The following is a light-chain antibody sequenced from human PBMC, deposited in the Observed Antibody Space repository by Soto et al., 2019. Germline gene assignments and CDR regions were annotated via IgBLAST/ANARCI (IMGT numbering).Light chain of an antibody. CDR3: QQYGDSPRT. V-gene: IGKV3-20*01. CDR1: QSVSRNY. CDR2: DAF. Sequence: EIVLTQSPGTLSLSPGERATLSCRASQSVSRNYLAWYQQRPGQAPRLLIYDAFNRATVIPDRFSGRGSGTDFTLTISRLEPEDFAVYYCQQYGDSPRTFGQGTKVEIK. J-gene: IGKJ1*01.